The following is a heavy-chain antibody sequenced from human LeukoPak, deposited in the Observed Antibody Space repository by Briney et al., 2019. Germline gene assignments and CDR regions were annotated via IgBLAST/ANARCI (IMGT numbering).Heavy chain of an antibody. D-gene: IGHD1-1*01. CDR3: ARMGKGTLDY. V-gene: IGHV3-23*01. CDR2: ITGSGTGT. J-gene: IGHJ4*02. CDR1: GVTFSSDA. Sequence: GGSLRLSCAASGVTFSSDAIGGVRQAPGKGLEWVSAITGSGTGTYYADSVKGRFTISRDDSKNTLYLQMNSLRAEDTAVYYCARMGKGTLDYWGQGTLVTVSS.